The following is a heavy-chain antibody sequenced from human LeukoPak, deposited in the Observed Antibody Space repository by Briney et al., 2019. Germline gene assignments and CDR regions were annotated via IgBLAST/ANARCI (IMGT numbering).Heavy chain of an antibody. J-gene: IGHJ4*02. Sequence: GGSLRLSCAASGFTFSNYGLSWVRQPPGKALQWVANMKPDGSETYYIDSVKGRFTISRDNAKNSLYLQMNSLRAEDTAIYYCTRDLSGPSVYWGQGTLVTVSS. V-gene: IGHV3-7*01. CDR3: TRDLSGPSVY. CDR1: GFTFSNYG. D-gene: IGHD2-15*01. CDR2: MKPDGSET.